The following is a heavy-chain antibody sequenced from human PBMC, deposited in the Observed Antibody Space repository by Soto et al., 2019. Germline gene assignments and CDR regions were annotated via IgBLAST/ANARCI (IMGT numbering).Heavy chain of an antibody. CDR1: GGTFSSYA. CDR3: ARGSGAWQQLVPFDP. J-gene: IGHJ5*02. D-gene: IGHD6-13*01. CDR2: IIPIFGTA. Sequence: SVKVSCKASGGTFSSYAISWVRQAPGQGLEWMGGIIPIFGTANYAQKFQGRVTITADESTSTAYMELSSPRSEDTAVYYCARGSGAWQQLVPFDPWGQGTLVTVSS. V-gene: IGHV1-69*13.